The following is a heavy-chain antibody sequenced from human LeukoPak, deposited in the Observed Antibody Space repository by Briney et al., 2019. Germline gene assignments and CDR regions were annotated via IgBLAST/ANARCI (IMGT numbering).Heavy chain of an antibody. CDR3: AKSGYNRFDY. CDR2: ISSSGSPI. J-gene: IGHJ4*02. CDR1: GFTFSDYY. D-gene: IGHD5-24*01. Sequence: GGSLRLSCAASGFTFSDYYMSWIRQAPGKGLEWVSYISSSGSPINYADSVKGRFTISRDNSKNTLYLQMNSLRAEDTAVYYCAKSGYNRFDYWGQGTLVTVSS. V-gene: IGHV3-11*01.